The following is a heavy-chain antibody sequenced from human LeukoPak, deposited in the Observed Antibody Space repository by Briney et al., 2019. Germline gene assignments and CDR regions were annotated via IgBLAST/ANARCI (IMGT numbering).Heavy chain of an antibody. Sequence: AASVKVSCKASGGTFSSHAISWVRQAPGQGLEWMGGIIPIFGTANYAQKFQGRVTITADKSTSTAYMELSSLRSEDTAVYYCARGRSGGSGLNWFDPWGQGTLVTVSS. D-gene: IGHD2-15*01. CDR1: GGTFSSHA. J-gene: IGHJ5*02. CDR3: ARGRSGGSGLNWFDP. CDR2: IIPIFGTA. V-gene: IGHV1-69*06.